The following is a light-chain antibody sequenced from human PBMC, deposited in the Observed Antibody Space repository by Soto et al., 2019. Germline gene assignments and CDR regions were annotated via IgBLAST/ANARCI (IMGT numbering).Light chain of an antibody. CDR2: SAS. V-gene: IGKV1-39*01. CDR1: ETIIDY. Sequence: DIQMSQSPSSLSASVGDSVTITCRASETIIDYLNWYQQQPGEAPKLLIFSASSLHSGVPSRFRGSGSGTHFTLTISSLQPEDFATYFCQQSFSATRTFGQGTKLQAK. J-gene: IGKJ2*01. CDR3: QQSFSATRT.